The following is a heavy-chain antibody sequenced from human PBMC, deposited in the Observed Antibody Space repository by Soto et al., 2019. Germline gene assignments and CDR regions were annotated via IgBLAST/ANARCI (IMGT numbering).Heavy chain of an antibody. CDR1: GGSFSGYF. D-gene: IGHD6-19*01. V-gene: IGHV4-34*01. Sequence: SETLSLTCTVSGGSFSGYFWTWIRQPPGKGLEWLAEINHSGITNYNPSVESRVSMSVDTSKNQFSLRLYSVTAADTAVYYCARDFVAGSTWFDPWGQGILVAVS. J-gene: IGHJ5*02. CDR2: INHSGIT. CDR3: ARDFVAGSTWFDP.